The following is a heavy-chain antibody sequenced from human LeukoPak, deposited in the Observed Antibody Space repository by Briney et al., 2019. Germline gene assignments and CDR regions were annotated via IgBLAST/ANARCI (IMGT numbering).Heavy chain of an antibody. CDR3: ASLWFGEDYYYGMDA. CDR2: IWYDGSNK. V-gene: IGHV3-33*01. Sequence: GGSLRLSCAASGFTFSSYGMHWVRQAPGKGLEWVAVIWYDGSNKYYADSVKGRFTISRDNSKNTLYLQMNSLRAEDTTVYYCASLWFGEDYYYGMDAWGQGTTVTVSS. J-gene: IGHJ6*02. CDR1: GFTFSSYG. D-gene: IGHD3-10*01.